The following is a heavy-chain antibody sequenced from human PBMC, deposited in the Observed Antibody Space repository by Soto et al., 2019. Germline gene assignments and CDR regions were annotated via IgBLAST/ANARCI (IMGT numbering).Heavy chain of an antibody. CDR3: AKDRGRVVPAAIPATYGMDV. Sequence: LRLSCAASGFTFSSYGMHWVRQAPGKGLEWVAVISYDGSNKYYADSVKGRFTISRDNSKNTLYLQMNSLRAEDTAVYYCAKDRGRVVPAAIPATYGMDVWGQGTTVTVSS. CDR1: GFTFSSYG. CDR2: ISYDGSNK. J-gene: IGHJ6*02. D-gene: IGHD2-2*01. V-gene: IGHV3-30*18.